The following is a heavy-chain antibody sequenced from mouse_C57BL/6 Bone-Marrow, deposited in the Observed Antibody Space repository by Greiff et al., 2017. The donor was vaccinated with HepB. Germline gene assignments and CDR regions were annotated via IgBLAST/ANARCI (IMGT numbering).Heavy chain of an antibody. J-gene: IGHJ3*01. V-gene: IGHV5-6*02. D-gene: IGHD2-4*01. CDR3: ARPDMSTTRKPFAY. CDR2: ISSGGSYT. CDR1: GFTFSSYG. Sequence: DVKLQESGGDLVKPGGSLKLSCAASGFTFSSYGMSWVRQTPDKRLEWVATISSGGSYTYYPDSVKGRFTISRDNAKNTLYLQMSSLKSEDTAMYYCARPDMSTTRKPFAYWGQGTLVTVSA.